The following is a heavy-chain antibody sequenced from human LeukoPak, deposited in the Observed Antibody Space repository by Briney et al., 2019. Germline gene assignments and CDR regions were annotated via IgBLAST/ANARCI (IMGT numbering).Heavy chain of an antibody. V-gene: IGHV4-59*01. CDR3: ARGRRYFDY. CDR1: GGSISSYY. CDR2: IYYSGST. Sequence: SETLSLTCTVSGGSISSYYWSWIRQPPGKGLEWIGYIYYSGSTNYNPSLKSRVTISVDTSKNQFSLKLSSVTAADTAVYYCARGRRYFDYWGQGTLVTVSS. D-gene: IGHD5-24*01. J-gene: IGHJ4*02.